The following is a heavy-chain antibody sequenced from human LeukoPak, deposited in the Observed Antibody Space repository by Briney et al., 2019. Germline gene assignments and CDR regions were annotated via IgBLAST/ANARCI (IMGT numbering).Heavy chain of an antibody. V-gene: IGHV3-73*01. CDR2: IRSKANSYAS. CDR1: GFTFSGSA. D-gene: IGHD1-26*01. CDR3: TSASGSYYLGY. J-gene: IGHJ4*02. Sequence: GGSLRLSCAASGFTFSGSAMHWVRQASGKGLEWVGRIRSKANSYASAYAASVKGRFTISRDDSKNTAYLQMNSLKTEDTAVYYCTSASGSYYLGYWGQGTLVTVSS.